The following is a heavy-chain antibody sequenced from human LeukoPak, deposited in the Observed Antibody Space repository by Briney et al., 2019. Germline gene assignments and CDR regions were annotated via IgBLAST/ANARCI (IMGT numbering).Heavy chain of an antibody. J-gene: IGHJ4*02. Sequence: PGGSLRLSCAASGFTFGNYGMSWVRQAPGKGLEWVSGINWNGGSTGYADSVKGRFTISRDNAKNSLYLQMNSLRVEDTALYYCARRAPSHDFDDWGQGTLVTVSS. V-gene: IGHV3-20*04. CDR1: GFTFGNYG. CDR2: INWNGGST. CDR3: ARRAPSHDFDD.